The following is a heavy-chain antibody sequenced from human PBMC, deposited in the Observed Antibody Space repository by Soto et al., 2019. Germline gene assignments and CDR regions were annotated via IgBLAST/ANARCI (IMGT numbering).Heavy chain of an antibody. CDR1: GFTFSSYA. CDR3: ARDPLWGTAMVLWYFDL. Sequence: QVQLVESGGGVVQPGRSLRLSCAASGFTFSSYAMHWVRQAPGKGLEWVAVISYDGRNKYNADSVKGRFTISRDNSKNTLYLQMNSLRAEDTAVYYCARDPLWGTAMVLWYFDLWGRGTLVTVSS. CDR2: ISYDGRNK. D-gene: IGHD5-18*01. V-gene: IGHV3-30*04. J-gene: IGHJ2*01.